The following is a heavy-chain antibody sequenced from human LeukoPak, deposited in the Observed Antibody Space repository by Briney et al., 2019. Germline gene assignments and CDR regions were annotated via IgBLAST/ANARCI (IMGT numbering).Heavy chain of an antibody. Sequence: PGGSLRLSCAASGFTFSNYALSWVRQAPGKGLEWVSAISGTGDATWYPDSVKGRFTISRDKSKNTVYLQMNSLRAEDTAVYYCAKDLRAFAVAATLFDYWGQGTLVTVSS. CDR1: GFTFSNYA. D-gene: IGHD2-15*01. V-gene: IGHV3-23*01. J-gene: IGHJ4*02. CDR3: AKDLRAFAVAATLFDY. CDR2: ISGTGDAT.